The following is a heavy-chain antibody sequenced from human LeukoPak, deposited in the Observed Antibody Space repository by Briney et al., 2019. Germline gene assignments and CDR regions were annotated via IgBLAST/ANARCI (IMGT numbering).Heavy chain of an antibody. CDR3: ARASGYLWGPGSY. CDR2: INPNSGGT. CDR1: GYTFTGYY. D-gene: IGHD2/OR15-2a*01. V-gene: IGHV1-2*02. Sequence: ASVKVSCKASGYTFTGYYMHWVRQAPGQGLEWMGWINPNSGGTNYAQKFQGRVTMTRDTSISTAYMELSRLRSDDTAVYYCARASGYLWGPGSYWGQGTLVTVSS. J-gene: IGHJ4*02.